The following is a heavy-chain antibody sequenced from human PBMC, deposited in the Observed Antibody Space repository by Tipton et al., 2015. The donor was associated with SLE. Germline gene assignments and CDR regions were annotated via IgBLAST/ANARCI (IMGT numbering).Heavy chain of an antibody. J-gene: IGHJ4*02. CDR1: GGSISSSSYY. D-gene: IGHD6-19*01. CDR2: IYYSGST. CDR3: ARENFSGLDY. Sequence: TLSLTCTVSGGSISSSSYYWGWIRQPPGKGLEWIGSIYYSGSTNYNPSLKSRVTISVDTSRNQFSLNLSSVTAADTAVYYCARENFSGLDYWGQGTLVTVAS. V-gene: IGHV4-39*07.